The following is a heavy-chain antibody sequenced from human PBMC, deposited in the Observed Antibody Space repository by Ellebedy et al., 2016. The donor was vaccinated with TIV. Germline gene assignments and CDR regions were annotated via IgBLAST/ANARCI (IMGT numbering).Heavy chain of an antibody. CDR1: GFTFSSYA. Sequence: GGSLRLSXAASGFTFSSYAMSWVRQAPGKGLEWVSTITGSGGRIFSADSVKGRFTISRDNSKNTLYLQMSSLRVEDTAVYYCAKAGYSDTTGYRFDYWGQGTLVTVSS. V-gene: IGHV3-23*01. CDR3: AKAGYSDTTGYRFDY. J-gene: IGHJ4*02. CDR2: ITGSGGRI. D-gene: IGHD3-22*01.